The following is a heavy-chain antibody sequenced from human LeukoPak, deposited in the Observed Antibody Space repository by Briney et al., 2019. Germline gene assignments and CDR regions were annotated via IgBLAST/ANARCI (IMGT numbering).Heavy chain of an antibody. J-gene: IGHJ6*03. CDR3: ARDRTSSPTYYYYYMDV. CDR1: GFTFSNYG. Sequence: PGGSLRLSCAASGFTFSNYGMHWVRQAPGKGLEWVAFIRYDGSNKYYADSVKGRFTISRDNSKNTLYLQMNSLRAEDTAVYYCARDRTSSPTYYYYYMDVWGKGTTVTVSS. D-gene: IGHD1-14*01. V-gene: IGHV3-30*02. CDR2: IRYDGSNK.